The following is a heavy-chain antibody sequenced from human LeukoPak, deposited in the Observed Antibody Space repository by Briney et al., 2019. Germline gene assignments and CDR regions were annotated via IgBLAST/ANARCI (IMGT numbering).Heavy chain of an antibody. CDR1: GFTVSSNS. CDR3: ARGVDPAMGDAFDI. V-gene: IGHV3-53*01. D-gene: IGHD5-18*01. J-gene: IGHJ3*02. CDR2: IYRGGNT. Sequence: GGSLRLSCAASGFTVSSNSMTWVRQAPGKGLEWVSVIYRGGNTYYADSVKGRFTFSRDNSRNILYLQMNSLRAEDTAVYYCARGVDPAMGDAFDIWGQGTMVTVSS.